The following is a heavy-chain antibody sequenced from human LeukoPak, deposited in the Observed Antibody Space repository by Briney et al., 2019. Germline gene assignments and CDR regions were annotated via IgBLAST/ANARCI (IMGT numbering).Heavy chain of an antibody. D-gene: IGHD6-19*01. CDR1: GGSISSGSYY. CDR3: AASPSSGWYEHPWYYFDY. J-gene: IGHJ4*02. V-gene: IGHV4-39*07. Sequence: PLETLSLTCTVSGGSISSGSYYWGWIRHPPGKGLEWIGSTYYSGSTYYNPSLKSRVTISVDTSKNQFSLKLSSVTAADTAVYYCAASPSSGWYEHPWYYFDYWGQGTLVTVSS. CDR2: TYYSGST.